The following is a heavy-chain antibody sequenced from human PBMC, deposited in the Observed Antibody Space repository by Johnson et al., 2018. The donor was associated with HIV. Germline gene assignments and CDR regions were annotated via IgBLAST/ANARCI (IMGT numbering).Heavy chain of an antibody. V-gene: IGHV3-13*01. CDR2: IGTAGDT. CDR3: ARDGGYSYGDAFDI. J-gene: IGHJ3*02. Sequence: VQLVESGGGLVQPGGSLRLSCAASGFTFSSYDMHWVRQATGKGLEWVSAIGTAGDTYYPGSVKGRFTISRENAKNSLYLQMNSLRAEDTAVYYCARDGGYSYGDAFDIWGQGTMVTVSS. CDR1: GFTFSSYD. D-gene: IGHD5-18*01.